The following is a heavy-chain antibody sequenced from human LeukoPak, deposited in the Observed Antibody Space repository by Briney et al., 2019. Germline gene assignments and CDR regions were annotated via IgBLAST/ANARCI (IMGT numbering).Heavy chain of an antibody. V-gene: IGHV3-23*01. CDR2: IGGNGGRT. CDR1: GFTFSNYA. CDR3: AKWPYYDSTGYYDY. Sequence: GGSLRLSCAASGFTFSNYAMSWVRQAPGKGLEWVSTIGGNGGRTYFADSVKGRFTISRDNSKNTLYLQMNSLGAEDTAVYYCAKWPYYDSTGYYDYWGQGTLVTVSS. D-gene: IGHD3-22*01. J-gene: IGHJ4*02.